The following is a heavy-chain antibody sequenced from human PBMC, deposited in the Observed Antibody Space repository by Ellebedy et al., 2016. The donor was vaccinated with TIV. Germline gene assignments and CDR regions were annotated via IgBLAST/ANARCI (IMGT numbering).Heavy chain of an antibody. CDR2: IFYSGTT. Sequence: SETLSLTXAVSGDSIRSHSYYWGWIRQPPGKGLEWIGSIFYSGTTFYNPSLKSRITISVDTAKNQFSLKLSSVTAADTAVYYCARSHEENTWHWRYQYWGRGTLVTVSS. CDR3: ARSHEENTWHWRYQY. J-gene: IGHJ1*01. V-gene: IGHV4-39*01. D-gene: IGHD1-1*01. CDR1: GDSIRSHSYY.